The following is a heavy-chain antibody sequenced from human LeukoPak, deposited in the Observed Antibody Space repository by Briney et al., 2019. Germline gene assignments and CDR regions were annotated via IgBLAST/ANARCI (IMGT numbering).Heavy chain of an antibody. J-gene: IGHJ4*02. CDR2: IYSGGST. Sequence: GGSLRLSCAASGFTVSSNYMSWVRQAPGKGLEWVSVIYSGGSTYYADSVKGRFTISRDNSKKGRFTISRDNSKNTLYLQMNSLRAEDTAVYYCANRGSSISLRWGQGTLVTVSS. D-gene: IGHD6-6*01. V-gene: IGHV3-66*01. CDR3: ANRGSSISLR. CDR1: GFTVSSNY.